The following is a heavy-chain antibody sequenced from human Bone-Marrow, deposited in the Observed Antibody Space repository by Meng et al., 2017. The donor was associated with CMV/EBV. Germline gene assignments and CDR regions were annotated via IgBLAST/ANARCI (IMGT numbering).Heavy chain of an antibody. Sequence: STSYKRQWVRQAPGKGLEWMGIINPSGGRKSYAQKYQGRVTMTRDTSTSTVYMELSSLRSEDTAVYYCAREGGGAAAGSYYFDYWGQGTLVTVSS. CDR1: STSYK. V-gene: IGHV1-46*01. CDR2: INPSGGRK. D-gene: IGHD6-13*01. J-gene: IGHJ4*02. CDR3: AREGGGAAAGSYYFDY.